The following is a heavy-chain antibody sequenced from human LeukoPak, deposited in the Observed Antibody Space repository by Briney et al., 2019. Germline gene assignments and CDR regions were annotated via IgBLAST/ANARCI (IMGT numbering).Heavy chain of an antibody. CDR1: GYTFTGCY. D-gene: IGHD2-15*01. Sequence: ASVKVSCKASGYTFTGCYTHWVRQAPGQGLEWMGWINPNSGGTNYAQKFQGRVTMTRDTSISTAYMELSRLRSDDTAVYYCARAYCSGGSCYPDWYFDLWGRGTLVTVSS. CDR2: INPNSGGT. V-gene: IGHV1-2*02. CDR3: ARAYCSGGSCYPDWYFDL. J-gene: IGHJ2*01.